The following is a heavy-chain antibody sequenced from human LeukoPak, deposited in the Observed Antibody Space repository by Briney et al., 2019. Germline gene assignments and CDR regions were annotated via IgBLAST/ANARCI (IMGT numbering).Heavy chain of an antibody. CDR1: GGSISSYY. Sequence: PSETLSLTCTVSGGSISSYYWSWIRQPAGKGLEWIGRISTSGSTNYNPSLKSRVTMSVDTSKNQFSLKLSSVTAADTAVYYCARSRITIFGVADAFDIWGQGTMVTVSS. D-gene: IGHD3-3*01. CDR3: ARSRITIFGVADAFDI. V-gene: IGHV4-4*07. CDR2: ISTSGST. J-gene: IGHJ3*02.